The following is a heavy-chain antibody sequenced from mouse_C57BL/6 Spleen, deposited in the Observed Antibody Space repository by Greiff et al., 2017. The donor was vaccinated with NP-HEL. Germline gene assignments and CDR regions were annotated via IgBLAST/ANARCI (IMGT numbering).Heavy chain of an antibody. Sequence: EVKLVESGGGLVKPGGSLKLSCAASGFTFSSYAMSWVRQTPEKRLEWVATISDGGSYTYYPDNVKGRFTISRDNAKNNLYLQMSHLKSEDTAMYYCARDDGYYPFDYWGQGTTLTVSS. D-gene: IGHD2-3*01. CDR3: ARDDGYYPFDY. V-gene: IGHV5-4*01. CDR2: ISDGGSYT. J-gene: IGHJ2*01. CDR1: GFTFSSYA.